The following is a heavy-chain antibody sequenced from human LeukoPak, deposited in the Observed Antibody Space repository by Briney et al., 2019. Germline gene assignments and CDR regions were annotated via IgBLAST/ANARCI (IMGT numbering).Heavy chain of an antibody. CDR3: AKDKGVVVIATFDY. D-gene: IGHD2-21*01. Sequence: QPGGSLRLSCAASEFTFSSYAMSWVRQAPGKGLEWVSAISGSGGSTYYADSVKGRFTISRDNSKNTLYLQMNSLRAEDTAVYYCAKDKGVVVIATFDYWGQGTLVTVSS. V-gene: IGHV3-23*01. CDR1: EFTFSSYA. CDR2: ISGSGGST. J-gene: IGHJ4*02.